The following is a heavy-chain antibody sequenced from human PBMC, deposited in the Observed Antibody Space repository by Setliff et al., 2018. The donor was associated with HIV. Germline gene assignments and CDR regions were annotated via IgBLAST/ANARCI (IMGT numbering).Heavy chain of an antibody. J-gene: IGHJ4*02. D-gene: IGHD6-19*01. CDR3: ARLRQWLAFFDS. CDR2: ISYTGIT. V-gene: IGHV4-39*01. CDR1: GGSVSRGSYS. Sequence: SETLSLTCTVSGGSVSRGSYSWGWIRQPPGKRLEWIDSISYTGITNYNPSLKSRVTISVDTSQNQSSLKLTSVTAADTAVYYCARLRQWLAFFDSWGQGTLVTVSS.